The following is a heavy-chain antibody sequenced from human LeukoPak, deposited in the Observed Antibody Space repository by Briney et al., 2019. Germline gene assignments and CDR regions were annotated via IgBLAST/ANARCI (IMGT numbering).Heavy chain of an antibody. J-gene: IGHJ4*02. CDR2: ISTSRSTI. CDR3: ARSFDH. V-gene: IGHV3-48*02. Sequence: GGSLRLSCAASGFTFSNFDMNWVRLAPGKGLEWVSYISTSRSTIYYADSVKDRFTISRDNAKNSLYLQMNNLRDDDTAVYFCARSFDHWGQGTLVTVSS. CDR1: GFTFSNFD.